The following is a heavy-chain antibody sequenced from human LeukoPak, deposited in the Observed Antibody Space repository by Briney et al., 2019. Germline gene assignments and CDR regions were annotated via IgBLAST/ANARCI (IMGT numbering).Heavy chain of an antibody. J-gene: IGHJ4*02. CDR2: ISGSGGST. CDR1: GFTFDDYA. Sequence: PGGSLRLSCAASGFTFDDYAMHWVRQAPGKGLEWVSGISGSGGSTYYADSVKGRFTISRDNSKNTLYLQMNSLRAEDTAVYYCAKDVISGYYSFDYWGQGTLVTVSS. CDR3: AKDVISGYYSFDY. D-gene: IGHD3-3*01. V-gene: IGHV3-23*01.